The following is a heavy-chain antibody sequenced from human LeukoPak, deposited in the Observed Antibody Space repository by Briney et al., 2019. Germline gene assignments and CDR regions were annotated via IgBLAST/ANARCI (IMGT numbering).Heavy chain of an antibody. CDR2: IKSKTDGGTT. CDR3: ATDWEEYQLLSPWGAFDI. D-gene: IGHD2-2*01. V-gene: IGHV3-15*01. J-gene: IGHJ3*02. Sequence: GGSLRLSCAASGFTFSNAWMSWVRQAPGKGLEWVGRIKSKTDGGTTDYAAPVKGRFTISRDDSKNTLYLQMNSLKTEDTAVYYCATDWEEYQLLSPWGAFDIWGQGTMVTVSS. CDR1: GFTFSNAW.